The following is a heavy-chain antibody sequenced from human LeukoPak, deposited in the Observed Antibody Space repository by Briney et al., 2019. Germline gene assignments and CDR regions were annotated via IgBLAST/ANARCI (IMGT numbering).Heavy chain of an antibody. CDR3: GRSLTSLRLTD. Sequence: GGSLRLSCAASGFTVSNNYMSWVRQAPGKGVEWVSVIYSGGAAYYSDSVKGRFTISRDNSRNTLFLQLNSLRAEDTAIYYCGRSLTSLRLTDWGQGTLVAVSS. J-gene: IGHJ4*02. CDR1: GFTVSNNY. D-gene: IGHD2-21*02. V-gene: IGHV3-53*01. CDR2: IYSGGAA.